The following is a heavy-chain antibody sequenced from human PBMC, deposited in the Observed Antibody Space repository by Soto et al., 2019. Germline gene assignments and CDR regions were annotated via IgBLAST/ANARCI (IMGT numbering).Heavy chain of an antibody. J-gene: IGHJ3*02. Sequence: GESLKISCKGSGYSFTSYWIGLVLQMPGKVLEWMGIIYPGDSDTRYSPSFQGQVTISADKSISTAYLQWSSLKASDTAMYYCACASTTVTTRGAFDIWGQGTMVTVSS. CDR2: IYPGDSDT. CDR1: GYSFTSYW. V-gene: IGHV5-51*01. CDR3: ACASTTVTTRGAFDI. D-gene: IGHD4-17*01.